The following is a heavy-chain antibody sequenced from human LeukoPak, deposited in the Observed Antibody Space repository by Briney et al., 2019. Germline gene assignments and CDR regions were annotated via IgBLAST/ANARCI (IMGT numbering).Heavy chain of an antibody. CDR2: ISGSGNST. V-gene: IGHV3-23*01. J-gene: IGHJ4*02. CDR1: GLTFSGSA. D-gene: IGHD2-15*01. CDR3: AKVLVLVSANRYYFGY. Sequence: RPGGSLRLPCAASGLTFSGSAMSWVRQAPGKGLEWVSLISGSGNSTYYADSVKGRFTISRDNSKNTLYLQMNSLRAEDTAVYYCAKVLVLVSANRYYFGYWGQGTLVTVSS.